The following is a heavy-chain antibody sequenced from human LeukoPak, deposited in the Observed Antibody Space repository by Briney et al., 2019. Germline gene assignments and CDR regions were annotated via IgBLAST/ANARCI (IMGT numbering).Heavy chain of an antibody. V-gene: IGHV1-69*11. CDR3: TIIPNVVLFTHYFEY. Sequence: SVKVSCKASGGVFTTYAVSWVRQAPGQGLEWMGSIIPFLGTTNYAQKFQGRVTITADEPTRTAYMELTYVRSDDTAVYYCTIIPNVVLFTHYFEYWGQGTLVTVSS. CDR1: GGVFTTYA. J-gene: IGHJ4*02. CDR2: IIPFLGTT. D-gene: IGHD2-21*01.